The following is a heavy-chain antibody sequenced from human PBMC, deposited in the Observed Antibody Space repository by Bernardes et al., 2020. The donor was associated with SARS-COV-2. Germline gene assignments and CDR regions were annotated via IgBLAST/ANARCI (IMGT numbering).Heavy chain of an antibody. V-gene: IGHV3-7*01. CDR1: GFSLGTYW. Sequence: GRSLRLSCAASGFSLGTYWMGWVRQAPGKGLEWVAKIRKDGSEKYSVASGKGRFAISRDNTKNSLYQQMNGLRAEDTAVYYCAGLNYGLDVWGQGTTVTVSS. CDR3: AGLNYGLDV. CDR2: IRKDGSEK. J-gene: IGHJ6*02. D-gene: IGHD3-16*01.